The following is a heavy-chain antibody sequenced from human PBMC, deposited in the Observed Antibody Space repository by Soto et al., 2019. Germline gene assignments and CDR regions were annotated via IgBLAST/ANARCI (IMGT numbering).Heavy chain of an antibody. V-gene: IGHV4-39*07. CDR2: IYYSGTT. Sequence: PSETLSLTCTVSGDSITSNSYFWAWIRQPPGKGLEWIGSIYYSGTTYYNPSLKSRVTISVDTSKNQFSLKLSSVTAADTAVYNCARDKWIRGVIDQLRSWFDPWGQGTLVTVSS. CDR3: ARDKWIRGVIDQLRSWFDP. D-gene: IGHD3-10*01. J-gene: IGHJ5*02. CDR1: GDSITSNSYF.